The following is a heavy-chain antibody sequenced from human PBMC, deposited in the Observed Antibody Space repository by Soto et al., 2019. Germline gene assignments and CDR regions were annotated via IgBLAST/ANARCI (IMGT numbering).Heavy chain of an antibody. CDR2: IYYSGST. J-gene: IGHJ5*02. CDR3: ARGRGYDFWSGYYDFNWFDP. V-gene: IGHV4-59*01. CDR1: GGSISSYY. D-gene: IGHD3-3*01. Sequence: QVQLQESGPGLVKPSETLSLTCTVSGGSISSYYWSWIRQPPGKGLEWIGYIYYSGSTNYNPSLKSRVTISVDTSKNQFSLKLSSVTAADTAVYYCARGRGYDFWSGYYDFNWFDPWGQGTLVTVSS.